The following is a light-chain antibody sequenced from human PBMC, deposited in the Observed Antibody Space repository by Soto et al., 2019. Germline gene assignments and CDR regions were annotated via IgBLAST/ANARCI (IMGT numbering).Light chain of an antibody. V-gene: IGKV1-39*01. CDR1: QTIGRY. CDR3: QQTYDKPPT. Sequence: DIQMTQSQSSLSASLGDRLSIACRARQTIGRYLNWYQQKPGKAPKLLIFGASSLQSGVPARFSGSGSGTDFLLSISSLQPEDFATYYCQQTYDKPPTFGQGTKVDI. CDR2: GAS. J-gene: IGKJ1*01.